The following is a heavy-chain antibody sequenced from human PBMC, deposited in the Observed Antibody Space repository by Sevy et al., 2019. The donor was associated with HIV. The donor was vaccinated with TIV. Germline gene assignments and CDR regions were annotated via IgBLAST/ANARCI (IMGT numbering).Heavy chain of an antibody. V-gene: IGHV3-7*03. CDR1: GFTFSTYW. CDR2: IKKDGSEK. J-gene: IGHJ6*02. D-gene: IGHD2-2*01. CDR3: WGDCSRNRWPRGFDV. Sequence: GGSLRLSCTASGFTFSTYWMSWVRQAPGKGLEWVANIKKDGSEKYYVDSVKGRFTISRDNAKKSLYLQMNSLRAEDPGVYFRWGDCSRNRWPRGFDVWGQGTTVTVSS.